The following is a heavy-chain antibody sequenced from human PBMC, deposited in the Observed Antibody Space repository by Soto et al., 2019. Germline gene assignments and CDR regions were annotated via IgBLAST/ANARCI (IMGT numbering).Heavy chain of an antibody. CDR3: ARGNNYYGSGSYYKSSYYYYYYYMDV. Sequence: ASVKVSCKASGYTFTSYAMHWVRQAPGQRLEWMGWINAGNGNTKYSQKFQGRVTITRDTSASTAYMELSSLRSEDTAVYYCARGNNYYGSGSYYKSSYYYYYYYMDVWGKGTTVTVSS. CDR1: GYTFTSYA. V-gene: IGHV1-3*01. D-gene: IGHD3-10*01. J-gene: IGHJ6*03. CDR2: INAGNGNT.